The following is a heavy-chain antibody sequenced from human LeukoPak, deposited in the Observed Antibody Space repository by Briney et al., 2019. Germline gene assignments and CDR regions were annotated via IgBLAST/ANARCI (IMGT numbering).Heavy chain of an antibody. D-gene: IGHD2-15*01. CDR3: ARGTRARGTCDNCYSSSLDS. CDR2: INGYNGNT. V-gene: IGHV1-18*01. Sequence: ASVKVSCKASGYTFTSLHINWLRQAPGQGLEWMGWINGYNGNTHYSQNLQGRVTMTRDTSTNTVYLELRSLRFGDTAVYYCARGTRARGTCDNCYSSSLDSWGQGTLLTVSS. J-gene: IGHJ4*02. CDR1: GYTFTSLH.